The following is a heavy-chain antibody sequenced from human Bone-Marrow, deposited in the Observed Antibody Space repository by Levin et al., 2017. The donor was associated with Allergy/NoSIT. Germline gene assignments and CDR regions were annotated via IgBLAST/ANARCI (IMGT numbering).Heavy chain of an antibody. V-gene: IGHV3-15*01. D-gene: IGHD3-3*01. J-gene: IGHJ6*02. CDR1: GFTFSNAW. CDR3: TTGRDDFWSGYSDYYYYYGMDV. Sequence: SCAASGFTFSNAWMSWVRQAPGKGLEWVGRIKSKTDGGTTDYAAPVKGRFTISRDDSKNTLYLQMNSLKTEDTAVYYCTTGRDDFWSGYSDYYYYYGMDVWGQGTTVTVSS. CDR2: IKSKTDGGTT.